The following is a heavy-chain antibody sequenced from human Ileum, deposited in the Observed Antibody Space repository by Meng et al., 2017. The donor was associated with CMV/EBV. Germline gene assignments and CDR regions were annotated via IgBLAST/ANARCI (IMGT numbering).Heavy chain of an antibody. CDR3: TRDRGRVTPPDY. CDR1: GFAFGDYG. Sequence: GESLKISCAASGFAFGDYGVSWVRQSPGKGREWVAFIRSGASTGTTKYAASVKGRFSVSRDDSNSVAYLEMNNMKIEDTAVYYCTRDRGRVTPPDYWGQGVLVTVSS. J-gene: IGHJ4*02. CDR2: IRSGASTGTT. D-gene: IGHD4-23*01. V-gene: IGHV3-49*04.